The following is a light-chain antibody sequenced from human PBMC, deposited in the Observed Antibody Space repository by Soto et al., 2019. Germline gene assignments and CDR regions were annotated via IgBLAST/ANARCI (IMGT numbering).Light chain of an antibody. CDR3: QQRTDWLT. CDR1: QNVSTY. V-gene: IGKV3-11*01. CDR2: DAS. Sequence: EIVLTQSPATLSLSPGERATLSCRASQNVSTYLAWYQQKPGQAPRLLIYDASNWATGIPARFSGSGSGTDFTLTISRLEPEDFAVYYCQQRTDWLTFGPGTKVDIK. J-gene: IGKJ3*01.